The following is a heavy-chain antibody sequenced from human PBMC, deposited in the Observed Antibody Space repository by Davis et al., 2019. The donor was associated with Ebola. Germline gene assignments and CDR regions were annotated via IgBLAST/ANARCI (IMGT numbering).Heavy chain of an antibody. CDR2: IIPIFGTA. Sequence: SVKVSCKASGGTFSSYAISWVRQAPGQGLEWMGGIIPIFGTANYAQKFQGRVTITADESTSTAYMELSSLRSEDTAVYYCASLLNCSSTSCRRYYYYGMDVWGQGTTVTVSS. D-gene: IGHD2-2*01. CDR3: ASLLNCSSTSCRRYYYYGMDV. V-gene: IGHV1-69*13. J-gene: IGHJ6*02. CDR1: GGTFSSYA.